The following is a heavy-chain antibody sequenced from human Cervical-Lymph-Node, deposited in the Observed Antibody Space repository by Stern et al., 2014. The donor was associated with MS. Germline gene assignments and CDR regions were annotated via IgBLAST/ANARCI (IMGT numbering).Heavy chain of an antibody. V-gene: IGHV3-33*01. CDR3: ARESLSIESLAAYYSYYGMDV. CDR1: GFTFSNYA. D-gene: IGHD6-6*01. J-gene: IGHJ6*02. CDR2: IWYDGSKK. Sequence: QDQLVQSGGGVVQPGTSLRLSCAASGFTFSNYAMQWVRQAPGKGLEWVAVIWYDGSKKYYADSLKGRVTISRENPKNTVYLQMNSLRVEDTAVYYCARESLSIESLAAYYSYYGMDVWGQGTTVTVSS.